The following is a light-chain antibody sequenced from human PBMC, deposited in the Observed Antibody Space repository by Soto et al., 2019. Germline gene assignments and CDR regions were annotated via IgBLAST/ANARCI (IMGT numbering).Light chain of an antibody. CDR1: QSISTW. CDR3: QQYESYSPLT. CDR2: DAS. Sequence: DIQMTQSPSTLSASVGDRVTITCRASQSISTWLAWYQQKPGSAPQLLIYDASTLESGVPARFSGSGFGTEFPLSISSLQPGDFATYYWQQYESYSPLTVGGGTKVEI. V-gene: IGKV1-5*01. J-gene: IGKJ4*01.